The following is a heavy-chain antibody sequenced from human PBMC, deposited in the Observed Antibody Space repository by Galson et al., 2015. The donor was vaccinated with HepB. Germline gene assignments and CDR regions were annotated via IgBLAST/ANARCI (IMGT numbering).Heavy chain of an antibody. CDR1: GGTFSSYT. V-gene: IGHV1-69*02. J-gene: IGHJ4*02. CDR2: IIPILGIA. CDR3: ASSDSGVGAITYPFDY. D-gene: IGHD1-26*01. Sequence: SVKVSCKASGGTFSSYTISWVRQAPGQGLEWMGRIIPILGIANYAQKFQGRVTITADKSTSTAYMELSSLRSEDTAVYYCASSDSGVGAITYPFDYWGQGTLVTVSS.